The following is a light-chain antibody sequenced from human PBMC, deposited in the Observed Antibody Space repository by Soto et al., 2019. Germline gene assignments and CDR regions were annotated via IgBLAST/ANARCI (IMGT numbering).Light chain of an antibody. Sequence: QSVLTQPSSASGSPGQSVTISCTGTSSDVGGYNYVSWYQQHPGKATKLMIYEVSKRPSGVPDRFSGSKSGNTASLTVSGLQAEDEADYYCSSYAGSNNYVFGTGTKVTVL. V-gene: IGLV2-8*01. CDR3: SSYAGSNNYV. J-gene: IGLJ1*01. CDR1: SSDVGGYNY. CDR2: EVS.